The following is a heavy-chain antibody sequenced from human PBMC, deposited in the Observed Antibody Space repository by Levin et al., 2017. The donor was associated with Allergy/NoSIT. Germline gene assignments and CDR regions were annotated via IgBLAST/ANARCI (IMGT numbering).Heavy chain of an antibody. CDR2: IYSGGNT. V-gene: IGHV3-66*01. J-gene: IGHJ4*02. Sequence: GESLKISCAASEFTVNNNYMTWVRPAPGKGLEWVSVIYSGGNTFYTDSVKGRFTISRDNSKNTLYLQMNSLRAEDTAIYYCSTRNYWGQGTLVTVSS. CDR1: EFTVNNNY. CDR3: STRNY.